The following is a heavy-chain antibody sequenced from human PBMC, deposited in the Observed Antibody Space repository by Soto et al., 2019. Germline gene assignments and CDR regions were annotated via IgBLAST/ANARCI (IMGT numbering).Heavy chain of an antibody. CDR3: ARDGGGTTVVTPTWGAFDI. CDR2: IWYDGSNK. CDR1: GFTFSSYG. V-gene: IGHV3-33*01. Sequence: QVQLVESGGGVVQPGRSLRLSCAASGFTFSSYGMHWVRQAPGKGLEWVAVIWYDGSNKYYADSVKGRFTISRDNSKNTRYLQMNSRRAEDTAVYYCARDGGGTTVVTPTWGAFDIWGQGTMVTVSS. J-gene: IGHJ3*02. D-gene: IGHD4-17*01.